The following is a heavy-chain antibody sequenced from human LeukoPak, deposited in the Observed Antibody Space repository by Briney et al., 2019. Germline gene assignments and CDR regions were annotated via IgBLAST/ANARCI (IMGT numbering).Heavy chain of an antibody. CDR1: GASITNSDYY. CDR2: IYYSGRT. CDR3: ARRSYRYYYDY. D-gene: IGHD3-16*02. Sequence: KTSETLSHTCTVPGASITNSDYYWDWIRQPPGKGLEWIGSIYYSGRTYYNPSLKSRVTIAVDTSKNRFSLKLNSVTAADTAVYYCARRSYRYYYDYWGQGTLVTVSS. J-gene: IGHJ4*02. V-gene: IGHV4-39*01.